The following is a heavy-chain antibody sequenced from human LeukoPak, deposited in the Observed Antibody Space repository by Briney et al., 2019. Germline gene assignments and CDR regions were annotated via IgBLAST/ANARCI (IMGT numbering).Heavy chain of an antibody. CDR2: INTNTGNP. J-gene: IGHJ6*03. Sequence: ASVKVSYKASGYTFTSYGISWVRQAPGQGLEWMGWINTNTGNPTYAQGFTGRFVFSLDTSVSTAYLQISSLKAEDTAVYYCARTIAARPPHYYYYMDVWGKGTTVTVSS. CDR1: GYTFTSYG. CDR3: ARTIAARPPHYYYYMDV. V-gene: IGHV7-4-1*02. D-gene: IGHD6-6*01.